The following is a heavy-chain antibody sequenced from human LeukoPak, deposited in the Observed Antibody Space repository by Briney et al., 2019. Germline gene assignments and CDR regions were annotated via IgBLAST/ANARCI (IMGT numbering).Heavy chain of an antibody. CDR3: ARGAWTSTFDY. D-gene: IGHD1-1*01. CDR2: VNPNSGDT. J-gene: IGHJ4*02. V-gene: IGHV1-8*01. CDR1: GYTFTSYD. Sequence: GASVKLRSLVSGYTFTSYDVNWVRQATGQGLEWMGWVNPNSGDTAYAQNFQGRVTMTRDTSINTAYMELSSLRSEDTAVYYCARGAWTSTFDYWGQGTLVSPSS.